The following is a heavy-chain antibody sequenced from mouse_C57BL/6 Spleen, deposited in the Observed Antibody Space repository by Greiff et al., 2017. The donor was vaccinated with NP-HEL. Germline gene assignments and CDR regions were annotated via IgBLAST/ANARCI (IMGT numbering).Heavy chain of an antibody. V-gene: IGHV1-76*01. J-gene: IGHJ3*01. Sequence: QVQLQQSGAELVRPGASVKLSCKASGYTFTDYYINWVKQRPGQGLEWIARIYPGSGNTYYNEKFKGKATLTAEKSSSTAYMQLSSLTSEDSAVYFCARGSYDYDVWFAYWGQGTLVTVSA. CDR3: ARGSYDYDVWFAY. CDR1: GYTFTDYY. D-gene: IGHD2-4*01. CDR2: IYPGSGNT.